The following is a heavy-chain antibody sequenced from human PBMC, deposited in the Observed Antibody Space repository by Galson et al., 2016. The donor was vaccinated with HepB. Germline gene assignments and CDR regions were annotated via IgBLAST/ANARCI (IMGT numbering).Heavy chain of an antibody. CDR2: VYPGDSDT. CDR1: GYRFPYYW. J-gene: IGHJ5*02. CDR3: VRGGRGSPVDP. D-gene: IGHD1-26*01. V-gene: IGHV5-51*01. Sequence: QSGAEVKKPGESLKISCQGLGYRFPYYWIGWVRQTPGKGLEWMGTVYPGDSDTRYSTSFHGQVTISVDKSTSTAFLHWSSLKASDTAMYYCVRGGRGSPVDPWGQGTLVIVSS.